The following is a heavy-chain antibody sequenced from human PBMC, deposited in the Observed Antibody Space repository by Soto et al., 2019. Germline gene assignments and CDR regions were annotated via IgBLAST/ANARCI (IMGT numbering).Heavy chain of an antibody. Sequence: PGGSLRLSCAASGFTFSSYGMHWVRQAPGKGLEWVAVISYDGSNKYYADSVKGRFTISRDNSKNTLYLQMNSLRAEDTAVYYCAKSAVPALRDYYYGMDVWGQGTTVTVS. CDR2: ISYDGSNK. V-gene: IGHV3-30*18. J-gene: IGHJ6*02. CDR3: AKSAVPALRDYYYGMDV. CDR1: GFTFSSYG. D-gene: IGHD2-2*01.